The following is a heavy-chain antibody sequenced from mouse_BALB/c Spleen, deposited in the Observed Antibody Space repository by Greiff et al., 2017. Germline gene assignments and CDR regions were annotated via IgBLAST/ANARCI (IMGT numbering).Heavy chain of an antibody. J-gene: IGHJ4*01. D-gene: IGHD2-3*01. CDR2: IDPENGDT. CDR3: TPIYDGYYDAMDY. V-gene: IGHV14-4*02. Sequence: VQLQQSGAELVRPGASVKLSCTASGFNIKDYYMHWVKQRPEQGLEWIGWIDPENGDTEYAPKFQGKATMTADTSSNTAYLQLSSLTSEDTAVYYCTPIYDGYYDAMDYWGQGTSVTVSS. CDR1: GFNIKDYY.